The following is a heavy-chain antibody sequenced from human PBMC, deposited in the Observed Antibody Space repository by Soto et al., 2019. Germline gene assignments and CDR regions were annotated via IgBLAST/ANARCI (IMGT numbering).Heavy chain of an antibody. V-gene: IGHV3-48*04. Sequence: GGSLRLSCAASGFSFSTYWVHWVRQPPGKGLEWIAHIRSGGSTIYYADSVKGRFTISRDNSKTSLYLQMDSLTVEDTAMYYCTRDPHALDFWGRGTLVTVSS. CDR2: IRSGGSTI. D-gene: IGHD2-2*01. J-gene: IGHJ4*02. CDR1: GFSFSTYW. CDR3: TRDPHALDF.